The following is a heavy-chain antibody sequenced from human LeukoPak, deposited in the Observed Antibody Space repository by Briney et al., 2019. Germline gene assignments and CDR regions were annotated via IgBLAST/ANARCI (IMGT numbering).Heavy chain of an antibody. V-gene: IGHV6-1*01. CDR3: VREYCSGGSCYEGWFDP. Sequence: SQTLSFTCAISGDSVSSKNGAWNWIRQSPSRGLEWLGRTYYRSKWYNDYAEFIQGRITINPDTSKNQFSLKLSSVTAADTAVYYCVREYCSGGSCYEGWFDPWGQGTLVTVSS. D-gene: IGHD2-15*01. CDR2: TYYRSKWYN. CDR1: GDSVSSKNGA. J-gene: IGHJ5*02.